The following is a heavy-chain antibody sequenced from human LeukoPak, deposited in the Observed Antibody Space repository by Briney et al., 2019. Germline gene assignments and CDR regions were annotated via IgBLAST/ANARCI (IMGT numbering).Heavy chain of an antibody. CDR3: ARSPGTTFGFSDY. D-gene: IGHD3-16*01. Sequence: ASVKVSCKASGYTFSDYYMHWVRQAPRQGLEWMGWINANSGGTNYAQKFQGRVTMTRDTSISTAYMELSRLRSDDTAVYYCARSPGTTFGFSDYWGQGTLVTVSS. J-gene: IGHJ4*02. CDR2: INANSGGT. CDR1: GYTFSDYY. V-gene: IGHV1-2*02.